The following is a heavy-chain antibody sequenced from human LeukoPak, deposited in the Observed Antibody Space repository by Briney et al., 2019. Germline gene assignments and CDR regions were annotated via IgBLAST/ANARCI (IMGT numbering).Heavy chain of an antibody. J-gene: IGHJ4*02. CDR3: AVGDY. D-gene: IGHD2-15*01. Sequence: PGRSLRLSCAASGFTFSSYAMHWVRQAPGKGLEWVAVISYDGSNKYYADSVKGRFTISRDNSKNTLYLQMNSLRAEDTAVYYCAVGDYWGQGTLVTVSS. V-gene: IGHV3-30-3*01. CDR2: ISYDGSNK. CDR1: GFTFSSYA.